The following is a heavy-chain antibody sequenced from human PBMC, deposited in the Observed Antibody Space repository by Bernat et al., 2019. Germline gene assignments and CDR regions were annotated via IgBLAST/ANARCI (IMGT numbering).Heavy chain of an antibody. CDR2: INGGGGST. Sequence: EVQLLESGGGLVQPGGSLRLSCAASGFTFSSYAMSWVRQAPGKGLEWVSSINGGGGSTYYADSVKGRFTISRDNSKNTLYLQMNSLRAEDTAVYCCEKGADNSGYLNWFDPWGQGTLVTVSS. V-gene: IGHV3-23*01. J-gene: IGHJ5*02. D-gene: IGHD3-22*01. CDR1: GFTFSSYA. CDR3: EKGADNSGYLNWFDP.